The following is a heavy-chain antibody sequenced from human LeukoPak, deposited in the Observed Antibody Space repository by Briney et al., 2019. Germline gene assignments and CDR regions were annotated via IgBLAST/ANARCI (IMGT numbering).Heavy chain of an antibody. CDR3: AKEDYGSGSYYLHLFDY. Sequence: GGSLRLSCAASGFTFSSYGMSWVRQAPGKGLEWVSAISGSGGSTYYADSVKGRFTISRDNSKNTLYLQMNSLRAEDTAVYYCAKEDYGSGSYYLHLFDYWGQGTLVTVSS. CDR2: ISGSGGST. D-gene: IGHD3-10*01. V-gene: IGHV3-23*01. CDR1: GFTFSSYG. J-gene: IGHJ4*02.